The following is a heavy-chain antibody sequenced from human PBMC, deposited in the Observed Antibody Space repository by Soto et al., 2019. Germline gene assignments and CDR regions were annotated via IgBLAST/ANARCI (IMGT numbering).Heavy chain of an antibody. CDR3: AKDQGKVDWLDAYDAFDI. CDR1: GFTFSSYG. CDR2: IAFDGINK. Sequence: LRLSCAASGFTFSSYGMHWVRQAPGKGLEWVAVIAFDGINKYYAESVKGRFTVSRDNSKNTVYLQMNSLSAEDTALYYCAKDQGKVDWLDAYDAFDIWGQGTMVTVSS. D-gene: IGHD3-9*01. J-gene: IGHJ3*02. V-gene: IGHV3-30*18.